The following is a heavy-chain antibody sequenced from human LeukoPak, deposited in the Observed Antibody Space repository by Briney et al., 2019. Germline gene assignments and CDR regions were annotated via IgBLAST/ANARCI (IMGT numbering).Heavy chain of an antibody. CDR2: ISAGNDI. Sequence: PGGSLRLSCAASGFSFNNYAMVWVRQTPGKGLEWVSVISAGNDIVYADSVKGRFSISRDNAKNTLYLQMNSLRVEDTAVYYCARGRPHGNDYWGQGTLVTVSS. J-gene: IGHJ4*02. CDR1: GFSFNNYA. V-gene: IGHV3-23*01. CDR3: ARGRPHGNDY. D-gene: IGHD4-23*01.